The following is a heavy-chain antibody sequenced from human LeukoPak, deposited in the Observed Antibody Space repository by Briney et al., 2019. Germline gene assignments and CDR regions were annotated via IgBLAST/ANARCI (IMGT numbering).Heavy chain of an antibody. CDR3: AKGHHYGSGSYWV. D-gene: IGHD3-10*01. J-gene: IGHJ4*02. V-gene: IGHV3-74*01. CDR1: GFTFSNYW. Sequence: TEGSLRLSCATSGFTFSNYWMHWVRQAPGKGLVWVSHINNDGTSTSYADSVKGRFTISRDNAKNTLYLQMNSLRAEDTAVYYCAKGHHYGSGSYWVWGQGALVTVSS. CDR2: INNDGTST.